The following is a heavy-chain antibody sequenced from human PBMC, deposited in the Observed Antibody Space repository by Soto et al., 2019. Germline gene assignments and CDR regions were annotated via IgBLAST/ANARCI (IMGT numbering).Heavy chain of an antibody. CDR3: ARFLRYFDWFHNTTKNFDY. Sequence: QLQLQESGPGLVKPSETLSLTCTVSGGSISSSSYYWGWIRQPPGKGLEWIGSIYYSGSTYYNPSLKSRVTISVDTSKNQFSLKLSSVTAADTAVYYCARFLRYFDWFHNTTKNFDYWGQGTLVTVSS. CDR1: GGSISSSSYY. CDR2: IYYSGST. D-gene: IGHD3-9*01. J-gene: IGHJ4*02. V-gene: IGHV4-39*01.